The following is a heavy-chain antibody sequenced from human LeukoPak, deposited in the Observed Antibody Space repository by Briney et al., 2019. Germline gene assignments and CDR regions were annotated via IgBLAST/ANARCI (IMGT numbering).Heavy chain of an antibody. CDR3: ARSEILDY. Sequence: GGSLRLSCAASGFTFSSYAMHWVRQAPGEGLEWVAVISYDGSNKYYAVSVKGRFTISRDNSKNTLYLQVNSLRAEDTAVYYCARSEILDYWGQGTLVTVSS. CDR1: GFTFSSYA. J-gene: IGHJ4*02. V-gene: IGHV3-30-3*01. CDR2: ISYDGSNK.